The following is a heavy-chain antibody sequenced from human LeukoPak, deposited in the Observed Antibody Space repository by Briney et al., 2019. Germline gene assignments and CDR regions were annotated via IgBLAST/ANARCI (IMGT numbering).Heavy chain of an antibody. V-gene: IGHV3-30-3*01. Sequence: GGSLRLSCGASGFTFSNAWMSWVRQAPGKGLEWVAVISYDGSNKYYADSVKGRFTISRDNSKNTLYLQMNSLRAEDTAVYYCARDQYYDILTGNADYWGQGTLVTVSS. CDR1: GFTFSNAW. CDR2: ISYDGSNK. CDR3: ARDQYYDILTGNADY. J-gene: IGHJ4*02. D-gene: IGHD3-9*01.